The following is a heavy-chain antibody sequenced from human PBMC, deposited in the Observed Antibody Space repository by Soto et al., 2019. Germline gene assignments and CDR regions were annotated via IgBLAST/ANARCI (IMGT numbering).Heavy chain of an antibody. J-gene: IGHJ4*02. Sequence: SETLSLTCTVSGGSVSSGSYYWSWIRQPPGKGLEWIGYIYYSGSTNYNPSLKSRVTISVDTSKNQFSLKLSSVTAADMAVYYCARVGTTVTFDYWGQGTLVTVSS. CDR3: ARVGTTVTFDY. D-gene: IGHD4-17*01. CDR1: GGSVSSGSYY. V-gene: IGHV4-61*01. CDR2: IYYSGST.